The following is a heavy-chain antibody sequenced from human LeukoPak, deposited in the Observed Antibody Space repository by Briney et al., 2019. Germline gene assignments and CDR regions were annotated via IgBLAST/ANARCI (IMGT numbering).Heavy chain of an antibody. D-gene: IGHD1-26*01. Sequence: SETLSLTCTVSGGSISSYYWSWIRQPPGKGLEWIGYIYYSGSTNYNPSLKSRVTISVDTSKNQFSLKLSSVTAADTAVYYCARAGVGATMIDYWGQGTLVTVSS. CDR3: ARAGVGATMIDY. CDR2: IYYSGST. CDR1: GGSISSYY. V-gene: IGHV4-59*01. J-gene: IGHJ4*02.